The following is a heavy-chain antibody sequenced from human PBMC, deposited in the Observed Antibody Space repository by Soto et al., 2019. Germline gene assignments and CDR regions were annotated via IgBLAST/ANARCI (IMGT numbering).Heavy chain of an antibody. J-gene: IGHJ4*02. CDR1: GASISSNKW. D-gene: IGHD3-10*01. CDR3: ATRNDGSGSLDY. CDR2: IYHSGSA. Sequence: TSETLSLTCAVSGASISSNKWWIWVRQPPGKGLEWIGGIYHSGSANYNPSLKSRVTISVDKSKNQFSLKLSSVTAADTAVYYCATRNDGSGSLDYWGQGALVTVS. V-gene: IGHV4-4*02.